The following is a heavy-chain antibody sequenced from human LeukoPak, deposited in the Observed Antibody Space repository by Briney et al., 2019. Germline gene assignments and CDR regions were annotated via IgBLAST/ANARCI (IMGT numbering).Heavy chain of an antibody. CDR3: ARVSAGIAVAGPLGALDY. Sequence: ASVKVSCKTSGYSFIGYHMHWVRQAPGQGLEWMGWTNPNTGGTKYAQKFQGRVTMTRDTSISTAYMELSRLRSDDTAVYYCARVSAGIAVAGPLGALDYWGQGTLVTVSS. V-gene: IGHV1-2*02. J-gene: IGHJ4*02. CDR1: GYSFIGYH. D-gene: IGHD6-19*01. CDR2: TNPNTGGT.